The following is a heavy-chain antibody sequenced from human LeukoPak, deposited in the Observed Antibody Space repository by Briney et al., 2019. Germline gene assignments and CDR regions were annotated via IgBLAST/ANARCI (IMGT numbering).Heavy chain of an antibody. D-gene: IGHD3-3*01. Sequence: ASVKVSCKASGYTFTSYGTSWVRQAPGQGLEWMGWISAYNGNTNYAQKLQGRVAMTTDTSTSTAYMELRSLRSDDTAVYYSARVDLGTIFGEVTYEPLFDYWGQGTLVTVSS. V-gene: IGHV1-18*01. CDR1: GYTFTSYG. CDR3: ARVDLGTIFGEVTYEPLFDY. J-gene: IGHJ4*02. CDR2: ISAYNGNT.